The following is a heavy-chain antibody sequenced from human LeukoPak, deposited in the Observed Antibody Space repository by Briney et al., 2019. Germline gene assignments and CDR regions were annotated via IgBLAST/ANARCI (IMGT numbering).Heavy chain of an antibody. D-gene: IGHD6-13*01. J-gene: IGHJ5*02. CDR1: GYTFAGYY. CDR3: ARGYIAADDNS. Sequence: ASVKVSCKASGYTFAGYYMHWVRQAPGQGLEWMGWINPNSGDTNYAQKFQGRVTMTRDTSISTAYMELSRLGSDDTAVYFCARGYIAADDNSWGQGTLVTVSS. CDR2: INPNSGDT. V-gene: IGHV1-2*02.